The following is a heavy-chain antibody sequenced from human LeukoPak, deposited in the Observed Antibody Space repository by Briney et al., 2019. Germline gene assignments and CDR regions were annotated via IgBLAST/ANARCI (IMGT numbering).Heavy chain of an antibody. CDR2: ISGSGGST. CDR3: AKDRSYYGSGSYGYFDY. J-gene: IGHJ4*02. CDR1: GFTFSSYA. V-gene: IGHV3-23*01. Sequence: GSLRLSCAASGFTFSSYAMSWVRQAPGKGLEWVSAISGSGGSTYYADSVKGRFTISRDNSKNTLYLQMNSLRAENTAVYYCAKDRSYYGSGSYGYFDYWGQGTLVTVSS. D-gene: IGHD3-10*01.